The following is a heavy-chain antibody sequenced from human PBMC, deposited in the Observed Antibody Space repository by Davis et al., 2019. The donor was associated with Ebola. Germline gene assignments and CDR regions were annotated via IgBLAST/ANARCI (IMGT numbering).Heavy chain of an antibody. CDR1: GYTFTGYY. CDR2: ISPNSGGT. Sequence: ASVKVSCKASGYTFTGYYMHWVRQAPGQGREWMGWISPNSGGTDYAQKFQGRVTMTRDTSISTAYMELSSLKSDDTAVYYCGRGKGGSYFDYWGQGTLVTVSS. V-gene: IGHV1-2*02. D-gene: IGHD1-26*01. J-gene: IGHJ4*02. CDR3: GRGKGGSYFDY.